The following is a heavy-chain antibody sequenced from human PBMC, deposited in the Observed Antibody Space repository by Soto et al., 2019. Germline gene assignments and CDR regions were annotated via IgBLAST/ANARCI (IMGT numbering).Heavy chain of an antibody. CDR3: AKVWKMLYPDY. CDR2: ISGSGGST. CDR1: GFTFSSSA. J-gene: IGHJ4*02. V-gene: IGHV3-23*01. Sequence: GGSLRLSCAASGFTFSSSAMGWVRQAPGKGLEWVSAISGSGGSTDYADSVKGRFTISRDNSKNTLYLQMNSLRAEDTAVYYCAKVWKMLYPDYWGQGTLVTVSS. D-gene: IGHD2-8*01.